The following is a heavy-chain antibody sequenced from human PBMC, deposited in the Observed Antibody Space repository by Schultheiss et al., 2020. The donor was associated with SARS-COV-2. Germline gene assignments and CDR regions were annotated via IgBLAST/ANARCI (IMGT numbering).Heavy chain of an antibody. CDR1: GFTFSSYA. Sequence: GGSLRLSCAASGFTFSSYAMHWVRQAPGKGLEWVAVISYDGSNKYYADSVKGRFTISRDNSKNTLYLQMNSLRAEDTAVYYCAREYAVRGNFDSWGQGTLVTVSS. CDR2: ISYDGSNK. V-gene: IGHV3-30*07. J-gene: IGHJ4*02. D-gene: IGHD1-26*01. CDR3: AREYAVRGNFDS.